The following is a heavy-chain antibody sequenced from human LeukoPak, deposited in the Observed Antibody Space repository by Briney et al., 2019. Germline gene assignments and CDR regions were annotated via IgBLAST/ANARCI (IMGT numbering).Heavy chain of an antibody. D-gene: IGHD6-19*01. CDR3: ARDRTRYSSGWGFDY. CDR1: GGSISSYY. Sequence: PSETLSLTCTVSGGSISSYYWSWIRQSPGKGLEWIGYIYYSGSTNYNPSLKSRVTISVDTSKNQFSLKLSSVTAADTAVYYCARDRTRYSSGWGFDYWGQGTLVTVSS. J-gene: IGHJ4*02. V-gene: IGHV4-59*01. CDR2: IYYSGST.